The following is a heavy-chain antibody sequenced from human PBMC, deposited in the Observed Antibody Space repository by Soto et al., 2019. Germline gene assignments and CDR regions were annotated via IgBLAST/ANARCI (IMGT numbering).Heavy chain of an antibody. CDR1: EFTFTSYA. D-gene: IGHD1-26*01. CDR2: ISGSGDST. CDR3: AKGRRSGSYRPRGFDY. J-gene: IGHJ4*02. V-gene: IGHV3-23*01. Sequence: EVQLLESGGGLVQPGGSLRLSCAASEFTFTSYAMSWVRRAPGKGLEWVSDISGSGDSTYYADSVKGRFTISRDNSKNTLYLQMNSLRADDTAVYYCAKGRRSGSYRPRGFDYWGQGTLVTVSS.